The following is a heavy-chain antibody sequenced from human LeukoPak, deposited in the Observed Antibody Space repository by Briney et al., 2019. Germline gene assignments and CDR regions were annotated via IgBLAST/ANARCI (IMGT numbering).Heavy chain of an antibody. CDR1: GYSISSGYY. V-gene: IGHV4-38-2*01. J-gene: IGHJ4*02. Sequence: TSETLSLTCAVSGYSISSGYYWGWIRQPPGKGLEWIGSIYHSGSTYYNPSLKSRVTISVDTSKNQFSLKLSSVTAADTAVYCCARYHPTTYYYDSSGYWNWGQGTLVTVSP. CDR3: ARYHPTTYYYDSSGYWN. CDR2: IYHSGST. D-gene: IGHD3-22*01.